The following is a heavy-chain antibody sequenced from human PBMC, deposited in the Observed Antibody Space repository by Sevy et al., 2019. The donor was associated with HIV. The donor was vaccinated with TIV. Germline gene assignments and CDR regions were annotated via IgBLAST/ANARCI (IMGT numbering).Heavy chain of an antibody. Sequence: GGSLRLSCAASGFSFTNYAISWVRQAPGKGLEWVSVITSDGYSTYYADSVKGRFTISRDNSKNTVFLQMNSLRAEDTAVYYCAKEKHYDCSYAMDVWGQGTTVTVSS. J-gene: IGHJ6*02. CDR2: ITSDGYST. CDR3: AKEKHYDCSYAMDV. V-gene: IGHV3-23*01. D-gene: IGHD3-22*01. CDR1: GFSFTNYA.